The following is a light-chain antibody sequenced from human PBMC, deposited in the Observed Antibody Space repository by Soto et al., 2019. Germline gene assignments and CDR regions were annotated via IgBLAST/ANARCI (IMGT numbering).Light chain of an antibody. CDR2: AAS. CDR3: QQLNSYPLT. V-gene: IGKV1-9*01. Sequence: IQLTQSPSSLSASVGDRVTITCRASQGISSCLAWYQQKPGKAPKLLIYAASTLESGVPSRFSGSGYGTDFTLTISSLQPEDFASYYCQQLNSYPLTFGGGTKVEIK. CDR1: QGISSC. J-gene: IGKJ4*01.